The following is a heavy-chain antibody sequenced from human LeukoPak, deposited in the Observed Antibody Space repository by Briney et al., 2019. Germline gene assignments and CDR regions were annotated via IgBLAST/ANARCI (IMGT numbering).Heavy chain of an antibody. D-gene: IGHD3-22*01. V-gene: IGHV3-23*01. CDR3: AKDRALYYYDSSADPGVSDY. CDR2: ISGSGGST. CDR1: GFTFSSYA. Sequence: GGSLRLSCAASGFTFSSYAMSWVRQAPGKGLEWVSAISGSGGSTYYADSVKGRFTISRDNSKNTLYLQMNSLRAEDTAVYYCAKDRALYYYDSSADPGVSDYWGQGTLVTVSS. J-gene: IGHJ4*02.